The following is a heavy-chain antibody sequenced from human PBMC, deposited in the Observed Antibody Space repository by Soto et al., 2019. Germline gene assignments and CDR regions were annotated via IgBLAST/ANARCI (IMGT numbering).Heavy chain of an antibody. Sequence: ASVKVSCKTSGHTFTSYAMHWVRQAPGQGLEWLGWINTGNGKTKYSQRFQGRVTITRDTSASTAYMELSGLTFEDTAVYYCARDSGKYYDTPAQTDYRGQGTPVTVSS. J-gene: IGHJ4*02. CDR3: ARDSGKYYDTPAQTDY. D-gene: IGHD3-22*01. CDR1: GHTFTSYA. V-gene: IGHV1-3*04. CDR2: INTGNGKT.